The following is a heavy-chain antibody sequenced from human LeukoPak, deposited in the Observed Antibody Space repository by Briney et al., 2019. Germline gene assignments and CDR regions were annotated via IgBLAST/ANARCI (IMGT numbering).Heavy chain of an antibody. CDR3: ARSIFGVVRYVY. V-gene: IGHV3-7*01. CDR2: IKQDGSEI. CDR1: GFTFSSNW. J-gene: IGHJ4*02. D-gene: IGHD3-3*01. Sequence: PGGSLRLSCAASGFTFSSNWMSWVRQAPGKGLEWMANIKQDGSEIYYVDSVKGRFTISRDNSKNTLYLQMNSLRAEDTAVYYCARSIFGVVRYVYWGQGTLVTVSS.